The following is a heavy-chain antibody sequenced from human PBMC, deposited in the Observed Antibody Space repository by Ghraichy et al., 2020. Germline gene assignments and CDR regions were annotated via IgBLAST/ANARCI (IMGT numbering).Heavy chain of an antibody. CDR3: SRGGGAGTPVLYHMDV. CDR2: ISSSTRYI. V-gene: IGHV3-21*01. D-gene: IGHD6-19*01. Sequence: GESLNISCVASGLSFRNYAMNWVRQAPGKGLEWVSSISSSTRYIYYADSVKGRFTISRDNAQNSLYLQMNSLRAEDTAVYYCSRGGGAGTPVLYHMDVWGLGTTVTVSS. CDR1: GLSFRNYA. J-gene: IGHJ6*02.